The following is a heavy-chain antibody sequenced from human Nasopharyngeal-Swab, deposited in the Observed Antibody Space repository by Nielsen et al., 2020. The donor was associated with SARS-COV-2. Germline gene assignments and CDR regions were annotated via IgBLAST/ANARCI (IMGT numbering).Heavy chain of an antibody. V-gene: IGHV1-46*01. J-gene: IGHJ4*02. D-gene: IGHD4-11*01. Sequence: WVRQAPGQELEWMGIINPSGGSTSYAQKFQGRVTMTRDTSTSTVYMDLSSLRSEDTAVYYCARGAPNTVSALDYWGQGTPVTVSS. CDR2: INPSGGST. CDR3: ARGAPNTVSALDY.